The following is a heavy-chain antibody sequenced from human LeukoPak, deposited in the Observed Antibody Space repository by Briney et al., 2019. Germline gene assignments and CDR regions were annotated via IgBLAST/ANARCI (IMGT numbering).Heavy chain of an antibody. V-gene: IGHV4-4*07. CDR3: ARGRGSSWYYFDS. CDR2: IYTSGST. Sequence: SETLSLTCTVSGGSISSYYWSWIRQPAGKGLEWIGRIYTSGSTNYNPSLKGRVTMTVDTSKNQFSLNLSSVTAADTAVYYCARGRGSSWYYFDSWGQGTLVTVSS. D-gene: IGHD6-13*01. CDR1: GGSISSYY. J-gene: IGHJ4*02.